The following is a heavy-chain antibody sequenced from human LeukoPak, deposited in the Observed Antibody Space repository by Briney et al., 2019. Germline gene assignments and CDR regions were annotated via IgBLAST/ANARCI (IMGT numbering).Heavy chain of an antibody. CDR2: ISGSGGST. Sequence: GGSLRLSCAASGFTFSSYAMSWVRQAPGKGLEWVSAISGSGGSTYYADSVKGRFTISRDNSKNTLYLQMNGLRAEDTAVYYCAKAPSYSGSYYYYYMDVWGKGTTVTVSS. J-gene: IGHJ6*03. V-gene: IGHV3-23*01. D-gene: IGHD1-26*01. CDR3: AKAPSYSGSYYYYYMDV. CDR1: GFTFSSYA.